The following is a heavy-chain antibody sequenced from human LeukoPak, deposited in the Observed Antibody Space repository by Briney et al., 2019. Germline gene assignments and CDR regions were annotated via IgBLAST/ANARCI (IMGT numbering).Heavy chain of an antibody. CDR3: ARVDFGGLDY. D-gene: IGHD3-10*01. CDR2: ISYSGSA. V-gene: IGHV4-31*03. J-gene: IGHJ4*02. Sequence: PSQTLSLTCTVSGVSIGSGDSFWSWIRQHPGKGLEWIGYISYSGSAYYTPSLKGRVTISGDTSKNQFSLKLTSVTAADTAVYYCARVDFGGLDYWGQGTLVTVSS. CDR1: GVSIGSGDSF.